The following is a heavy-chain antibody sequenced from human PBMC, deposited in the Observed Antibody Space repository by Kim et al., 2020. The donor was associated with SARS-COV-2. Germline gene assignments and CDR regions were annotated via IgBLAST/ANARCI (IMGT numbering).Heavy chain of an antibody. D-gene: IGHD6-19*01. Sequence: GGSLRLSCAASESIINAFRMSWVRQAPGRGLEWVANIAKDGDEKHYADSMKGRFTISRDNSKNSVYLQMNSLRADDTAVYYCARKGLYTSSGWGGFDYWGQGTLVTVSS. J-gene: IGHJ4*02. CDR2: IAKDGDEK. CDR3: ARKGLYTSSGWGGFDY. V-gene: IGHV3-7*03. CDR1: ESIINAFR.